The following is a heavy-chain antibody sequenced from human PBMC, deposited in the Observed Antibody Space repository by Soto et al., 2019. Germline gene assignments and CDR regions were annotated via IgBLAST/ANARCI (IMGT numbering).Heavy chain of an antibody. V-gene: IGHV4-34*01. CDR3: ASPARIAISTEGWFDP. CDR2: INHSGST. J-gene: IGHJ5*02. D-gene: IGHD6-13*01. CDR1: GGSFSGYY. Sequence: LSLTCAVYGGSFSGYYWSWIRQPPGKGLEWIGEINHSGSTNYNPSLKSRVTISVDTSKNQFSLKLSSVTAADTAVYYCASPARIAISTEGWFDPWGQGTLVTVSS.